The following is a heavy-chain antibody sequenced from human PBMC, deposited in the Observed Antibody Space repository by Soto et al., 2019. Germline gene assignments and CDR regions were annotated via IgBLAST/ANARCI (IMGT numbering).Heavy chain of an antibody. CDR1: GDSIKTETW. Sequence: SETLSLTCAVSGDSIKTETWWSWLRQLPGTGLEWIGEIKHTGNTNDNPSLRSRVTMSVDTTKNQFSLNLRSVTAADTAVYYCARGRGIAMVRGYYFDYWGQATLVTVSS. CDR3: ARGRGIAMVRGYYFDY. CDR2: IKHTGNT. D-gene: IGHD3-10*01. V-gene: IGHV4-4*02. J-gene: IGHJ4*02.